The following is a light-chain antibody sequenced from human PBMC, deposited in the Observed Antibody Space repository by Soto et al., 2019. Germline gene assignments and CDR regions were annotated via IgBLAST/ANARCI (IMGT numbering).Light chain of an antibody. V-gene: IGKV3-15*01. CDR3: HQYNCWFT. J-gene: IGKJ2*01. CDR1: QNVRYN. CDR2: GAS. Sequence: EIVLTQSPATLSVSPGERATLSCRASQNVRYNLAWYQQKPGQAPRLLIYGASTRAIDIPPRFSGSGSGTEFTLTINSLQSEDFAVYYCHQYNCWFTFGQGTKLEIK.